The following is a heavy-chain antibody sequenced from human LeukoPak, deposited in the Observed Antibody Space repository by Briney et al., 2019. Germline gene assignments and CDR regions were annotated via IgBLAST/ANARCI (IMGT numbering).Heavy chain of an antibody. J-gene: IGHJ4*02. V-gene: IGHV4-59*01. CDR2: IYYSGST. D-gene: IGHD6-13*01. CDR3: ARNLRGSSWVFDY. Sequence: SETLSLTCTVSGGSISSYYWSWIRQPPGKGLEWIGYIYYSGSTNYNPSLKSRVTISLDTSKNLFSLKLSSVTAADTAVYYCARNLRGSSWVFDYWGQGTLVTVSS. CDR1: GGSISSYY.